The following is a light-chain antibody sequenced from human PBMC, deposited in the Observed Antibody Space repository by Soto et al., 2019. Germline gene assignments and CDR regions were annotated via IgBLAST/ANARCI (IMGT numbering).Light chain of an antibody. V-gene: IGKV1-9*01. J-gene: IGKJ5*01. CDR2: SAS. CDR1: QGISSD. CDR3: QQLNSYPVT. Sequence: SPSGSIGDRGTITCRASQGISSDLAWYQQKPGKAPKLLIYSASTLQNGVPSRFSGSVSGTDFSLTIIGLQPEDFEIHYLQQLNSYPVTFGQGTRIEIK.